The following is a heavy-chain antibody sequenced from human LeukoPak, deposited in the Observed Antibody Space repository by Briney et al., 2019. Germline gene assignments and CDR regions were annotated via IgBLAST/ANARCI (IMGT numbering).Heavy chain of an antibody. D-gene: IGHD3-3*01. CDR2: INHSGST. CDR3: ARGKYDFWSGYYTCSDY. Sequence: PSETLSLTCAVYGGSFSGYYWSWIRQPPGKGLEWIGEINHSGSTNYNPSLKSRVTISVDTSKNQFSLKLSSVTAADTAVYYCARGKYDFWSGYYTCSDYWGQGTLVTVSS. V-gene: IGHV4-34*01. CDR1: GGSFSGYY. J-gene: IGHJ4*02.